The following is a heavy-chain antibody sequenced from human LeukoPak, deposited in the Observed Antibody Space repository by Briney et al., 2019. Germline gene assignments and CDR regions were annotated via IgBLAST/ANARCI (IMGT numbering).Heavy chain of an antibody. D-gene: IGHD3-10*01. J-gene: IGHJ3*02. CDR1: GFAFSDYY. CDR2: ITSSGSTI. V-gene: IGHV3-11*01. Sequence: GGSLRLSCAGSGFAFSDYYMTWIRQAPGKGLEWISYITSSGSTIHYADSVKGRFTISRDNAKNSVYLEMNDLRLEDTALYYCARDRSSGGAFDIWGGGKMVTVFS. CDR3: ARDRSSGGAFDI.